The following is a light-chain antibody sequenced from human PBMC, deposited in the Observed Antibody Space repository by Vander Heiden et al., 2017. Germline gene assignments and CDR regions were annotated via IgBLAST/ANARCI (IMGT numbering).Light chain of an antibody. J-gene: IGKJ1*01. CDR3: QQLNSFPRT. Sequence: IQLTQFPSSLSASAGDRVTITCRASQGISGSLAWYQQKPGEAPKLLIYGASSLQSGVPSRFSGSRSGTDFTLTIRSLQPEDFATYYCQQLNSFPRTFGQGTKVEIK. V-gene: IGKV1-9*01. CDR1: QGISGS. CDR2: GAS.